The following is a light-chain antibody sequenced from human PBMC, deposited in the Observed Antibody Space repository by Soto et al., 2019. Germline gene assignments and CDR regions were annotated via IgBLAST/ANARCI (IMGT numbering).Light chain of an antibody. J-gene: IGKJ2*01. CDR1: QSVLYSSTNNNY. V-gene: IGKV4-1*01. CDR3: QQYYTPPYT. Sequence: DIVMTQSPDSLAVSLGERATINCKSSQSVLYSSTNNNYLAWYQQKPGQPPKLLIYWASTRESGVPDRFSGRGSGTDFTLTISSLQAEDVAVYYCQQYYTPPYTFGQGTKLEI. CDR2: WAS.